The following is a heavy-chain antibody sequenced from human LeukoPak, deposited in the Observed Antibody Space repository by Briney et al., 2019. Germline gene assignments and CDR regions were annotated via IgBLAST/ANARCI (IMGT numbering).Heavy chain of an antibody. D-gene: IGHD3-22*01. CDR2: ISYDGSNK. J-gene: IGHJ4*02. V-gene: IGHV3-30-3*01. CDR3: ARDIGVGSSGYYGYFDY. CDR1: GFTFSSYA. Sequence: GRSLRLSCAASGFTFSSYALHWVRQAPGKGLEWVALISYDGSNKYFADSVRGRFTISRDNSKHTLYLQMNSLRAEDTAVYYCARDIGVGSSGYYGYFDYWGQGTLATVSS.